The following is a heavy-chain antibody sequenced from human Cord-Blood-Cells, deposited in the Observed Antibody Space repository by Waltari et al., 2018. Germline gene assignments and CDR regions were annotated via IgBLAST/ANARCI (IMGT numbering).Heavy chain of an antibody. D-gene: IGHD3-22*01. CDR2: ISYDGSNK. V-gene: IGHV3-30*04. J-gene: IGHJ4*02. CDR1: GFTFSSYA. CDR3: ARDDYYDSSPFDY. Sequence: QVQLVESGGGVVQPGRSLRLSCAASGFTFSSYAMHWVRQAPGKGLEWVADISYDGSNKYYADSVKGRFTISRDNSKDTLYLQMNSLRAEDTAVYYCARDDYYDSSPFDYWGQGTLVTVSS.